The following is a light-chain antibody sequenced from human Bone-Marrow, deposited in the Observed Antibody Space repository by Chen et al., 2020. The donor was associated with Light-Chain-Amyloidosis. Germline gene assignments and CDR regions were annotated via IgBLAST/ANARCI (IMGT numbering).Light chain of an antibody. J-gene: IGLJ2*01. CDR1: DLPTKY. CDR2: RDR. V-gene: IGLV3-25*03. Sequence: LTQPPSPPVDPGQTASITCSGDDLPTKYAYWYRQKPGQAPVLVIHRDRERPSGISERFSGSSSGKTATLTISGVQAEDEADYHCQSADSSGTYEVIFGGGTKLTVL. CDR3: QSADSSGTYEVI.